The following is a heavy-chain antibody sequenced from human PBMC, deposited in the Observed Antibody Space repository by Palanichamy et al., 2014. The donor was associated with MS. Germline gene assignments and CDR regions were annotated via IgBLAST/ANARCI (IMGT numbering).Heavy chain of an antibody. D-gene: IGHD3-10*01. V-gene: IGHV1-18*04. CDR2: ISTYNGNT. CDR1: GYTFSSYG. Sequence: QVQLVQSGAEVKEPGASVRVSCKASGYTFSSYGISWARQAPGQGLEWMGWISTYNGNTKYAQKFQDRVTMTTDTSTTTAHMDLRSLRSDDSAVYFCARDIGPVPGDYYYGVDVWGQGTTVTVSS. J-gene: IGHJ6*02. CDR3: ARDIGPVPGDYYYGVDV.